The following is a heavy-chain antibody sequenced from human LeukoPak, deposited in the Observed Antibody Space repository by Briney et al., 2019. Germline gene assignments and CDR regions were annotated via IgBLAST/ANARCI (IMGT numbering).Heavy chain of an antibody. CDR3: ARDFRPRSSWFLFDP. Sequence: PSETLSLTCAVSGGSISSSNWWSWVRQPPGKGLEWIGEIYHSGSTNYNPSLKSRVTISVDKSKNQFSLGLTSVTAADTAVYYCARDFRPRSSWFLFDPWGQGTLVTVSS. J-gene: IGHJ5*02. CDR2: IYHSGST. D-gene: IGHD6-13*01. V-gene: IGHV4-4*02. CDR1: GGSISSSNW.